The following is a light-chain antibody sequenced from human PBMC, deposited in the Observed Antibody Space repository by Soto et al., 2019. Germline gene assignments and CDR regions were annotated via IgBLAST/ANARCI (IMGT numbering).Light chain of an antibody. J-gene: IGKJ5*01. CDR2: GAS. Sequence: SPATLSVSPGETATLSCRASQSVNSNLAWYQQKPGQAPRLLIYGASTRATGIPATFSGRGSGTEFTLTIIILLSEDFAVYYCQQFNDSPITFPQVTRLEIK. CDR1: QSVNSN. V-gene: IGKV3-15*01. CDR3: QQFNDSPIT.